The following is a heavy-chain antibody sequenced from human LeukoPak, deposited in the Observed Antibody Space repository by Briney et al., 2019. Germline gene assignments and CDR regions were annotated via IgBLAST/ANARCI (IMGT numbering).Heavy chain of an antibody. V-gene: IGHV4-59*08. Sequence: NPSETLSLTCAVYGGPFSGYYWSWIRQPPGKGLECIGYVSYSGRTNHNPSLKSRVTISADTSKNQFSLKLTSVTAADTAVYYCARHERGAENLDYWGQGTLVTVSS. D-gene: IGHD1-1*01. J-gene: IGHJ4*02. CDR3: ARHERGAENLDY. CDR2: VSYSGRT. CDR1: GGPFSGYY.